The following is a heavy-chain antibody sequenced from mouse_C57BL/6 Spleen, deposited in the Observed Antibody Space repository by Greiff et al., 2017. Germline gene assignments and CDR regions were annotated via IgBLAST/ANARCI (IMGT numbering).Heavy chain of an antibody. Sequence: EVQLQQSVAELVRPGASVKLSCTASGFNIKNTYMHWVKQRPEQGLEWIGRIDPANGNTKYAPKFQGKATITADTSSNTAYLQISSLTSEDTAISYCACGGDYNGSSLFDYWGQGTTLTVSS. CDR1: GFNIKNTY. CDR3: ACGGDYNGSSLFDY. J-gene: IGHJ2*01. D-gene: IGHD1-1*01. V-gene: IGHV14-3*01. CDR2: IDPANGNT.